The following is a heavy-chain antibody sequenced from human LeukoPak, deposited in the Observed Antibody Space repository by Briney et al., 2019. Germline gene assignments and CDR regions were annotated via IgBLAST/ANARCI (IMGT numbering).Heavy chain of an antibody. CDR1: GFTFSDYA. J-gene: IGHJ4*02. CDR2: IGGSGRGGTT. CDR3: AKVPNYYDSTTYYG. V-gene: IGHV3-23*01. D-gene: IGHD3-22*01. Sequence: GGSLSLSCAASGFTFSDYAMSWVRQAPGKGLEWVSEIGGSGRGGTTSYADSVKGRFTISRDTSKNTLYLQMSSLRVEDTAVYYCAKVPNYYDSTTYYGWGQGTLVIVSS.